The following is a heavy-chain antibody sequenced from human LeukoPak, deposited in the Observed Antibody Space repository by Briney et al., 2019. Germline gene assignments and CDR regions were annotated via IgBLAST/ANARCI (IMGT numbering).Heavy chain of an antibody. V-gene: IGHV3-48*01. CDR3: ARGLYDSSGYYYFPHY. CDR1: GFTFSSYS. J-gene: IGHJ4*02. Sequence: GGSLRLSCAASGFTFSSYSMNWVRQAPGKGLEWVSYISSSSSTIYYADSVKGRFTISRDNSKNTLYLQMNSLRAEDTAVYYCARGLYDSSGYYYFPHYWGQGTLVTVSS. D-gene: IGHD3-22*01. CDR2: ISSSSSTI.